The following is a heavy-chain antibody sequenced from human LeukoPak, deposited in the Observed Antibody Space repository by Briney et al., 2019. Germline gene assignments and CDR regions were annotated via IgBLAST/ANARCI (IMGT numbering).Heavy chain of an antibody. V-gene: IGHV2-5*01. CDR2: IYWYDDK. Sequence: SGPTLVKPTQTLTLTCTFSGFSLSTSGVGGVWFLQPPGRALGCLSFIYWYDDKRYSPSLKSRITITKGTSKNQVVLTVTNMDPVDTDTYYCAHRRNDSSGYYHGFDYWGQGSLVTVSS. CDR3: AHRRNDSSGYYHGFDY. J-gene: IGHJ4*02. CDR1: GFSLSTSGVG. D-gene: IGHD3-22*01.